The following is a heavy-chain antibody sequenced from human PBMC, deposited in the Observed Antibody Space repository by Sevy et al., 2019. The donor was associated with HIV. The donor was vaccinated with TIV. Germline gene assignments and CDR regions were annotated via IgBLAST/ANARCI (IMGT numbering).Heavy chain of an antibody. CDR2: ISYDGSNK. D-gene: IGHD6-13*01. CDR3: ARDQGSRLDY. J-gene: IGHJ4*02. Sequence: GGSLRLSCAASGFTFSSYAMHWVRQAPGKGLEWVAVISYDGSNKYYADSVKGRFTISRDNSKNTLYLQMNSLRAEDTAVYYCARDQGSRLDYWGQETLVTVSS. V-gene: IGHV3-30-3*01. CDR1: GFTFSSYA.